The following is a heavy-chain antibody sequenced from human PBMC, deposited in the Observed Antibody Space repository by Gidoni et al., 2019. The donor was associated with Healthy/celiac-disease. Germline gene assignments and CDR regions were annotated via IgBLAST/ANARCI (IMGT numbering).Heavy chain of an antibody. Sequence: QVQLQESGPGLVKPSETLSLNCTVSGVSISRYYWSWIRQPPGKGLEWIGYSYYSGSTNYHPSLKSRVTISVDTSKNHFSLKLSSVTAADTAVYYCAREVTSSSWYRGWFDPWGQGTLVTVSS. CDR3: AREVTSSSWYRGWFDP. CDR2: SYYSGST. J-gene: IGHJ5*02. CDR1: GVSISRYY. D-gene: IGHD6-13*01. V-gene: IGHV4-59*01.